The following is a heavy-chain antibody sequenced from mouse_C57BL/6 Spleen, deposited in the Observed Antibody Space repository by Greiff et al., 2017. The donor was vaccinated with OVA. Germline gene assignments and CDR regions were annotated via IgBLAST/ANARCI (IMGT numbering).Heavy chain of an antibody. D-gene: IGHD2-2*01. CDR3: AREGLGDYFDD. V-gene: IGHV1-54*01. J-gene: IGHJ2*01. Sequence: QVQLQQSGAELVRPGTSVKVSCKASGYAFTNYLIEWVKQRPGQGLEWIGVINPGSGGTNYNEKFKGKATLTADKSSSTAYMQLSSLTSEDSAVYFCAREGLGDYFDDWGQGTTLTVSS. CDR1: GYAFTNYL. CDR2: INPGSGGT.